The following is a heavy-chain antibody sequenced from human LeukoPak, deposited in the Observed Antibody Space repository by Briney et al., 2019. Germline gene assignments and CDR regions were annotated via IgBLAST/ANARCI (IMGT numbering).Heavy chain of an antibody. Sequence: PSETLSLTCSVSGGSITGYSWSWIRQPPGKGLEWIGYIYYSGDTRYNPSLQNRVSVSVDTSKNQFSLKLRSVTAADTAVYYCAAGESSGYYPSFWYWGQGTLVTVSS. J-gene: IGHJ4*02. CDR1: GGSITGYS. CDR2: IYYSGDT. V-gene: IGHV4-59*01. CDR3: AAGESSGYYPSFWY. D-gene: IGHD3-22*01.